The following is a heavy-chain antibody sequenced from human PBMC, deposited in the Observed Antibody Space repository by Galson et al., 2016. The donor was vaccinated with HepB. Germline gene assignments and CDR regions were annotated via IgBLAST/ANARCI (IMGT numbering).Heavy chain of an antibody. CDR1: GGSFREYY. J-gene: IGHJ5*02. CDR3: GRGLGHSGSYWVRWFDP. V-gene: IGHV4-34*01. Sequence: SETLSLTCGVSGGSFREYYWTWFRQPPGKGLEWIGEINHAGSTNYHPSLKSRVIMSVDTSKRQFSLNLTSAIAADTAVYFCGRGLGHSGSYWVRWFDPWGQGTLVTVSS. D-gene: IGHD6-13*01. CDR2: INHAGST.